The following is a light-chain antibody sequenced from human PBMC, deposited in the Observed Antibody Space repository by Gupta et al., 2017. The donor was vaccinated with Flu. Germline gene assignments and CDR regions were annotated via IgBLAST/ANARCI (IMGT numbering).Light chain of an antibody. CDR2: DVT. J-gene: IGLJ2*01. CDR1: SSDVGTYNY. CDR3: YSYAGSSTLV. V-gene: IGLV2-23*02. Sequence: SVTISCTGTSSDVGTYNYVSWYQQDPGKAPKLMIYDVTRRPSGVSDRFSGSKSGNTASLTISGLQAEDEADYYCYSYAGSSTLVFGGGTKLTVL.